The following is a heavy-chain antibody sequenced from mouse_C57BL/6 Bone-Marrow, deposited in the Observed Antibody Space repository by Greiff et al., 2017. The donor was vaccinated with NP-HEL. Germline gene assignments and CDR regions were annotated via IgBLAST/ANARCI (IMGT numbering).Heavy chain of an antibody. D-gene: IGHD1-1*02. CDR3: ARMGGPDY. CDR1: GYAFTNYL. Sequence: VQGVESGAELVRPGTSVKVSCKASGYAFTNYLIEWVKQRPGQGLEWIGVINPGSGGTNYTEKFKGKATLTADKSSSTAYMQLSSLTSEDSAVYFCARMGGPDYWGQGTTLTVSS. CDR2: INPGSGGT. V-gene: IGHV1-54*01. J-gene: IGHJ2*01.